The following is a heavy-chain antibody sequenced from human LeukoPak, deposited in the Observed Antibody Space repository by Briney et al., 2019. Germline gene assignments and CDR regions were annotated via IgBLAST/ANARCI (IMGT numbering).Heavy chain of an antibody. Sequence: GGSLRLSCAASGFTFSSYGMHWVRQAPGKGLEWVSGISWNSVSIGYADSVKGRFTISRDNAKNSLYLQMNSLRAEDTALYYCAKDIGTGGTGWYFDLWGRGTLVTVSS. CDR1: GFTFSSYG. CDR3: AKDIGTGGTGWYFDL. J-gene: IGHJ2*01. CDR2: ISWNSVSI. D-gene: IGHD6-13*01. V-gene: IGHV3-9*01.